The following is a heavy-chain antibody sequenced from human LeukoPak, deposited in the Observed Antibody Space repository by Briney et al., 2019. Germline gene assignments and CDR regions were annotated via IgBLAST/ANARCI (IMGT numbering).Heavy chain of an antibody. CDR3: AKDISTVFPSIAAAGTGFDY. CDR2: ISWNSGSI. J-gene: IGHJ4*02. D-gene: IGHD6-13*01. Sequence: GRSLRLSCAASGFTFDDYAMHWVRQAPGKGLEWVSGISWNSGSIGYADSVKGRFTISRDNAKNSLYLQMNSLRAEDTALYYCAKDISTVFPSIAAAGTGFDYWGQGTLVTVSS. V-gene: IGHV3-9*01. CDR1: GFTFDDYA.